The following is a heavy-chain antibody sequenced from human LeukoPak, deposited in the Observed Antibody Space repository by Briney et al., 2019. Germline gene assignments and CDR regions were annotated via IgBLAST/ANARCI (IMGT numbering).Heavy chain of an antibody. J-gene: IGHJ4*02. Sequence: PSETLSLTCTVSGGSISSGGYYWSWIRQHPGKGLEWIGYIYYSGSTYYNPSLKSRVTISVDTSKNQFSLKLSSVTAADTAVYYCASIREYGSGSYGVFDYWGQGTLVTVSS. V-gene: IGHV4-31*03. CDR1: GGSISSGGYY. CDR3: ASIREYGSGSYGVFDY. D-gene: IGHD3-10*01. CDR2: IYYSGST.